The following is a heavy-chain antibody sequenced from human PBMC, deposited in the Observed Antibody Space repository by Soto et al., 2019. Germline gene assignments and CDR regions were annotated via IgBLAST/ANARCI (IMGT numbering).Heavy chain of an antibody. D-gene: IGHD3-9*01. Sequence: PSETLSLTCTVSGGSISSGDYFWSWIRQAPGKGLEWIGYIYYSGTTYYNPSLKSRVTISSDTSKNQYSLKLSSATAADTAVYSCARAPGYDIWTGYRKYFDYWGRGILVTVST. CDR2: IYYSGTT. CDR1: GGSISSGDYF. V-gene: IGHV4-30-4*01. CDR3: ARAPGYDIWTGYRKYFDY. J-gene: IGHJ4*02.